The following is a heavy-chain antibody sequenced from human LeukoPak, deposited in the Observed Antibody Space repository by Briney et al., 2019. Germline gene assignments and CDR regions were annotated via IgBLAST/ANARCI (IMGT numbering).Heavy chain of an antibody. J-gene: IGHJ4*02. D-gene: IGHD3-3*01. CDR1: GYTFTDYH. Sequence: GASVKVSCKASGYTFTDYHMHWVRQAPGQGLEWMGWINPNSGGTNYAQKFQGRVTMTRGTSISTAYMELRRLRSDDTAVYYCARGARYYDFWSGHFDYWGQGSLVTVSS. CDR2: INPNSGGT. V-gene: IGHV1-2*02. CDR3: ARGARYYDFWSGHFDY.